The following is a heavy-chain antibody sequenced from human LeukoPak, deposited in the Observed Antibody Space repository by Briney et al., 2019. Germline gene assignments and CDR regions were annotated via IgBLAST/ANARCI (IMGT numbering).Heavy chain of an antibody. Sequence: SGPALVKPTQTLTLTCTFSGFSLGTSGMCVSWIRQPPGKALEWLARIDWDDDQYYSTSLKTRLTISKDTSKNQVVLTMTNMDPVDTATYYCARTRYSSGWPEYFQDWGQGTLVTVSS. J-gene: IGHJ1*01. CDR3: ARTRYSSGWPEYFQD. V-gene: IGHV2-70*11. CDR1: GFSLGTSGMC. CDR2: IDWDDDQ. D-gene: IGHD6-19*01.